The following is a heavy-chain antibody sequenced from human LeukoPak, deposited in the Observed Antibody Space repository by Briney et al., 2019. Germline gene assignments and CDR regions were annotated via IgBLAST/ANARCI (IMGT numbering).Heavy chain of an antibody. V-gene: IGHV3-21*01. D-gene: IGHD2-15*01. J-gene: IGHJ3*02. Sequence: GGSLRLSCAGSGFTLSSYSMNWVRQAPGKGLEWVSSISGTGNYIYYADSVKGRFTISRDNAKNSLYLQMNSLRAEDTGVYYCARDRSGGPDAFDIWDQGTMVTVSS. CDR3: ARDRSGGPDAFDI. CDR1: GFTLSSYS. CDR2: ISGTGNYI.